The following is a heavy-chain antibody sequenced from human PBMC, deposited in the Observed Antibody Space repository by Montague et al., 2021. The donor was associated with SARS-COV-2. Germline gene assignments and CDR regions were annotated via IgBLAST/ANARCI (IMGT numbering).Heavy chain of an antibody. D-gene: IGHD2-15*01. Sequence: GTTNCNPSLKSRVTMSVDTSKNQFSLKPSSVTAADTAVYYCARVGGIFADHSYNGWDVWGLGTPVTVSS. J-gene: IGHJ6*02. CDR2: GTT. CDR3: ARVGGIFADHSYNGWDV. V-gene: IGHV4-4*07.